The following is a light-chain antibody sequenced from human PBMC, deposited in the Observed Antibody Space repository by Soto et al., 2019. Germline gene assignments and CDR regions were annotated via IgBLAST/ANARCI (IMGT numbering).Light chain of an antibody. CDR1: QSVSTW. CDR3: QQYNVHSPWT. J-gene: IGKJ1*01. Sequence: DIQMTQSLSTLSASVGDRVTITCRASQSVSTWLAWYQQKPGKAPHLLIFKASTLESGVPSRFSGSGSGTEFTLTITSLQPDDFATYYCQQYNVHSPWTFGQGTKVEIK. CDR2: KAS. V-gene: IGKV1-5*03.